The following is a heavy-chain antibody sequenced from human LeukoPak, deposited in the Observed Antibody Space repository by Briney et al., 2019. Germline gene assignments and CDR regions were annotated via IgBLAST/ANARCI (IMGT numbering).Heavy chain of an antibody. CDR3: AKDYYGGKPDWNIDL. CDR1: GFSFSSYG. D-gene: IGHD4-23*01. V-gene: IGHV3-30*18. J-gene: IGHJ2*01. CDR2: ISYDGSNE. Sequence: GGSLRLSCAASGFSFSSYGMHWVRQAPGKGLEWVSLISYDGSNEYYADSVKGRFTISRDNSKNTLHLLMNSLRAEDTAVYYCAKDYYGGKPDWNIDLWGRGTLVTVSS.